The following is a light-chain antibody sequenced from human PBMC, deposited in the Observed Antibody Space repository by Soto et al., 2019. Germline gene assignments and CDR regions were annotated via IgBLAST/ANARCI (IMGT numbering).Light chain of an antibody. Sequence: DIVLTQSPGTLSLSPGERAKLSCRASQSVSSSYLAWYKQKPGQAPRLLIYGASSRATGIPDRFSGSGSGTDFTLTISRLEPEDFAVDYCQQYGSSLTGGGGTQVDIK. J-gene: IGKJ4*01. CDR1: QSVSSSY. V-gene: IGKV3-20*01. CDR3: QQYGSSLT. CDR2: GAS.